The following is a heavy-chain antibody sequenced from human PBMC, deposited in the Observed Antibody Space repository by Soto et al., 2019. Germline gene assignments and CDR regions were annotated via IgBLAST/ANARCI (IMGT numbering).Heavy chain of an antibody. CDR2: IYYSGST. CDR1: GGSISSGGYY. D-gene: IGHD2-2*01. Sequence: SETLSLTCTVSGGSISSGGYYWSWIRQHPGKSLEWIGYIYYSGSTYYNQSLKSRVTISVDTSKNQFSLKLSSVTAADTAVYYCARVPPGYFSSTSSYNPTTGCFNPWGRETMVTVSS. V-gene: IGHV4-31*03. CDR3: ARVPPGYFSSTSSYNPTTGCFNP. J-gene: IGHJ5*02.